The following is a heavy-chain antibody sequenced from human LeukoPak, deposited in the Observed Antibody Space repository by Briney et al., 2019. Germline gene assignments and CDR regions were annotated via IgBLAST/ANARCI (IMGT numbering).Heavy chain of an antibody. CDR3: ARDNSVGDYAWWFDP. J-gene: IGHJ5*02. CDR2: INPSGSST. V-gene: IGHV1-46*01. CDR1: GYTFTSYY. D-gene: IGHD1-26*01. Sequence: GASVKVSCKASGYTFTSYYMHWVRQAPGQGLEWMGLINPSGSSTIYAQKFQGRVTMTRDMSTSTDYMGLSSLRSEDTAVYYCARDNSVGDYAWWFDPWGQGTLVTVSS.